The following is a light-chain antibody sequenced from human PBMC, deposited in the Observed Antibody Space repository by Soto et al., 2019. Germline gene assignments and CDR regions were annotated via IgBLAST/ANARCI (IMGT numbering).Light chain of an antibody. CDR2: DAS. Sequence: DIQMTHSPSTLSASVGDRVTITCRASQSISSWLAWYQQKPGKAPKLLIYDASSLESGVPSRFSGSGSGTEFTLTISSLQPDDFATYYCQQYNSYSYTFGQGTMVDIK. CDR1: QSISSW. J-gene: IGKJ2*01. CDR3: QQYNSYSYT. V-gene: IGKV1-5*01.